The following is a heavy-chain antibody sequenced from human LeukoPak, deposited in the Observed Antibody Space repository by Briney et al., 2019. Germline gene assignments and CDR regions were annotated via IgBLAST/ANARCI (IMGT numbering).Heavy chain of an antibody. CDR2: ISSSSSTI. CDR3: AKSPTAAGSFWPDY. J-gene: IGHJ4*02. V-gene: IGHV3-48*01. CDR1: GFTFSSYS. D-gene: IGHD6-19*01. Sequence: GGSLRLSCAASGFTFSSYSLNWVRQAPGKGLERVSYISSSSSTIYYADSVKGRFTISRDNAKNSLYLQMNSLRAEDTAVYYCAKSPTAAGSFWPDYWGQGTLVTVSS.